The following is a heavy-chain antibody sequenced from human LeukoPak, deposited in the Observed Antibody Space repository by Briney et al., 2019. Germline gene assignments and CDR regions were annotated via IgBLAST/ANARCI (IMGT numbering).Heavy chain of an antibody. J-gene: IGHJ4*02. CDR2: INAGNGNT. Sequence: ASVKVSCKTSGYTFTNFAIHWVRQAPGQRLEWMGWINAGNGNTKYSQNLQGRVTIAGDTSASTAYIELTSLRSEDTAVYYCARGLLWFGELSTLGYWGQGTLVTVSS. CDR1: GYTFTNFA. V-gene: IGHV1-3*01. D-gene: IGHD3-10*01. CDR3: ARGLLWFGELSTLGY.